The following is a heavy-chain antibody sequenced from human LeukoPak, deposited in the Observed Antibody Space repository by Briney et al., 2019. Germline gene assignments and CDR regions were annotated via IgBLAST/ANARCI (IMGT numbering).Heavy chain of an antibody. CDR1: GGTFSSYA. V-gene: IGHV1-69*04. J-gene: IGHJ4*02. Sequence: SVKVSCKASGGTFSSYAISWVRQAPGQGLEWMERIIPILGIANYAQKFQGRVTITADKSTSTAYMELSSLRSEDTAVYYCARPSYDSSGYRWGYFDYWGQGTLVTVSS. CDR3: ARPSYDSSGYRWGYFDY. CDR2: IIPILGIA. D-gene: IGHD3-22*01.